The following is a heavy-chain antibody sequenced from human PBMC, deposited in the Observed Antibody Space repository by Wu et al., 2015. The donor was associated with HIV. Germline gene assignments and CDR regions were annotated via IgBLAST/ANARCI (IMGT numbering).Heavy chain of an antibody. J-gene: IGHJ5*02. V-gene: IGHV1-46*01. CDR2: VDPATGSS. Sequence: QVLLVQSGAEVKKPGASAKVSCQASGYDFTRYYLHWVRRAPGQGLEWMGIVDPATGSSNYAQKFHNRVTMTRDTSTNTVYMELASLTSDDTAMYYCARGGPSDSGFGGNWFDPWGQGTLVTVSS. D-gene: IGHD3-10*01. CDR3: ARGGPSDSGFGGNWFDP. CDR1: GYDFTRYY.